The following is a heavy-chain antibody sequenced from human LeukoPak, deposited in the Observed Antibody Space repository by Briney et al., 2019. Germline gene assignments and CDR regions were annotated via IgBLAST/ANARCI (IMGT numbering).Heavy chain of an antibody. V-gene: IGHV3-48*01. D-gene: IGHD2-15*01. CDR1: GFTFSSYS. J-gene: IGHJ4*02. Sequence: GGSLRLSCAASGFTFSSYSMNWVRQAPGKGLEWVSYISSSSSTIYYADSVKGRFTISRDNAKNSLYLQMNSLRAEDTAVYYCARVSGGSHLDYWGQGTLVTVSS. CDR2: ISSSSSTI. CDR3: ARVSGGSHLDY.